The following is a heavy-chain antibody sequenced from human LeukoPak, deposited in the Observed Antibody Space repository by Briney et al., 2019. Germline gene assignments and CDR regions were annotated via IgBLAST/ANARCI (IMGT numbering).Heavy chain of an antibody. D-gene: IGHD3-10*01. J-gene: IGHJ5*02. CDR1: GFTFSNYG. CDR3: SKDLTSDFGGDLDP. Sequence: GGSLRLSCAASGFTFSNYGMHWVRQAPGKGLEWVALISFDGSQNYYADSVKGRFTISRDNSKSTEYLQMNSLRVEDAAVHYCSKDLTSDFGGDLDPWGQGTLVTVSS. CDR2: ISFDGSQN. V-gene: IGHV3-30*02.